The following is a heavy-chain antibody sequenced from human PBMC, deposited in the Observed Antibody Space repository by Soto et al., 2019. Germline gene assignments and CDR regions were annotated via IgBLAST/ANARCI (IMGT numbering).Heavy chain of an antibody. D-gene: IGHD6-13*01. J-gene: IGHJ5*02. CDR1: GFSLDTRGVG. CDR3: AHRLSAAGLFDH. V-gene: IGHV2-5*01. Sequence: QITLKESGPTLVTPRQTLTLTCTFSGFSLDTRGVGVGWVRQPPGKALEWLALIYGNDEQRLNPSLQSRLTIAKYTPKSQVVLTMTNMDPVDTAIYFCAHRLSAAGLFDHWGQGTLVSVSS. CDR2: IYGNDEQ.